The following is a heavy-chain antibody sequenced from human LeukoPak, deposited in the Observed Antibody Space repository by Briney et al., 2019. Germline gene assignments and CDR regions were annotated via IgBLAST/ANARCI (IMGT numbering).Heavy chain of an antibody. CDR2: TYYRSKWSN. CDR1: GDSVSTNSAT. CDR3: ARLVGASWFDS. V-gene: IGHV6-1*01. Sequence: SQTLSLTCAISGDSVSTNSATWTWLRQSPSRGLEWLGRTYYRSKWSNDYAVSMKSRITINPDTSKNQFSLQLNSVTPEDTAVYYCARLVGASWFDSWGQGTLVTVSS. D-gene: IGHD1-26*01. J-gene: IGHJ5*01.